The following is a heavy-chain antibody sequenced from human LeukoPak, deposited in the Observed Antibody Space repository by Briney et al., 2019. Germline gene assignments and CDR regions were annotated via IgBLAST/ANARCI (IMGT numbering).Heavy chain of an antibody. V-gene: IGHV3-7*01. CDR1: GFTFSSRDW. J-gene: IGHJ6*03. D-gene: IGHD4-17*01. Sequence: GSLRLSCVASGFTFSSRDWMTWVRQAPGKGLEWVANIKQDGSEKNYVDSVKGRFTISRDNAKNSVDLQMNSLRVEDTAVYYCARDYGDYEPGRHHYYYYYMDVWGKGTTVTVSS. CDR2: IKQDGSEK. CDR3: ARDYGDYEPGRHHYYYYYMDV.